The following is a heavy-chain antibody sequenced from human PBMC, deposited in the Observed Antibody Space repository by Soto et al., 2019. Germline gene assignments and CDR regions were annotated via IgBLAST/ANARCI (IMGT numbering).Heavy chain of an antibody. D-gene: IGHD3-22*01. CDR1: GFTFSSYA. V-gene: IGHV3-23*01. Sequence: GGSLRLSCAASGFTFSSYAMSWVRQAPGKGPEWVSAISSSGDSTHYADSVEGRFTISRDNSKNTLFLQMNSLRAGDTALYYCAKRYYYDNSGLWDYWGQGTLVTVSS. CDR3: AKRYYYDNSGLWDY. J-gene: IGHJ4*02. CDR2: ISSSGDST.